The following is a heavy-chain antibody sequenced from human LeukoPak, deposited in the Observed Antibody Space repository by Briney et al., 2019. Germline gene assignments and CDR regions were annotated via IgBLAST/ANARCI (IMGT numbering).Heavy chain of an antibody. Sequence: PGGSLRLSCAASGFIFNNYAMSWVRQAPGKGLESVSSISGTGATTYYADSVKGRFAISRDNSKNTLYLQMSSLRAEDTAVYYCAKDQRFGDLDDYRGQGTLVTVSS. J-gene: IGHJ4*02. CDR3: AKDQRFGDLDDY. CDR2: ISGTGATT. D-gene: IGHD3-10*01. V-gene: IGHV3-23*01. CDR1: GFIFNNYA.